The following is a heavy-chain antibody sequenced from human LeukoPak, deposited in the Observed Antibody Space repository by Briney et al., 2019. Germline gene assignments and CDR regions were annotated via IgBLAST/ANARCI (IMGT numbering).Heavy chain of an antibody. V-gene: IGHV4-39*07. Sequence: SETLSLTCSVSGGSISSRSYYWDWIRQPPGKGLEWIGTIYYSGTTYYNPSLESRLTISVDTSKNQFSLKLSSVTAADMAIYYCASDILTGFYSTRGMDVWGQGTTVTVSS. CDR1: GGSISSRSYY. J-gene: IGHJ6*02. D-gene: IGHD3-9*01. CDR2: IYYSGTT. CDR3: ASDILTGFYSTRGMDV.